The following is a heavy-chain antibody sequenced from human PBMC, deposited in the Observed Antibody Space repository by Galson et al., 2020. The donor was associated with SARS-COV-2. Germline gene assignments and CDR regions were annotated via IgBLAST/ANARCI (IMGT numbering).Heavy chain of an antibody. Sequence: GESLKISCKASGYNFITYWIAWVRQMPGKGMELMGIIYPGDSDTRYSPSLQGQVTISVDKSISTAYLQWSSLKASDTAMYYCARRGHGTTYYGMDVWGQVTTVTVSS. D-gene: IGHD1-7*01. CDR1: GYNFITYW. V-gene: IGHV5-51*01. CDR2: IYPGDSDT. CDR3: ARRGHGTTYYGMDV. J-gene: IGHJ6*02.